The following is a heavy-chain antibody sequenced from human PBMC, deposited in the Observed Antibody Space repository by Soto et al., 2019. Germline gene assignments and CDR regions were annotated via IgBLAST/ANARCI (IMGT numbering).Heavy chain of an antibody. CDR1: GFSLSTSGMR. CDR3: ARMFHCSGGTCPFDY. CDR2: IDWDDDK. Sequence: SGPRLVNPTQTLTLTCTFSGFSLSTSGMRVSWIRQPPGKALEWLARIDWDDDKFYNTSLKTRLTISKDSSKNQVVLTMTNMDPVDTATYYCARMFHCSGGTCPFDYWGQGALVTVSS. V-gene: IGHV2-70*04. J-gene: IGHJ4*02. D-gene: IGHD2-15*01.